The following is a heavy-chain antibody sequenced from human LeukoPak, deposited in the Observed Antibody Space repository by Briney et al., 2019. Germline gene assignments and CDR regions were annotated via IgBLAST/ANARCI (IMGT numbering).Heavy chain of an antibody. CDR2: IYYSGST. J-gene: IGHJ4*02. D-gene: IGHD3-16*01. Sequence: SETLSLTCTVSGGSVSSGSYYWSWIRQPPGKGLEWIGYIYYSGSTNYNPSLKSRVTLSVDTSKNQFSLKLSSVTAADTAVYYCARGGSRLTTAGDLDYWGQGTLVTVSS. CDR1: GGSVSSGSYY. V-gene: IGHV4-61*01. CDR3: ARGGSRLTTAGDLDY.